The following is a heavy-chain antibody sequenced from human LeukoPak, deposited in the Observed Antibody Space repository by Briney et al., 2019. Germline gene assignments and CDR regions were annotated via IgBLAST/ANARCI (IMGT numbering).Heavy chain of an antibody. CDR1: GDSISSYY. CDR2: IYYSGNT. Sequence: PSETLSLTCAVSGDSISSYYWSWIRQPPGKGLEWIGCIYYSGNTNYNPSLKSRVTISIDTSKNQFSLKLSSVTAADTAVYYCARDYAFDIWGQGTMDTVSS. V-gene: IGHV4-59*01. J-gene: IGHJ3*02. CDR3: ARDYAFDI.